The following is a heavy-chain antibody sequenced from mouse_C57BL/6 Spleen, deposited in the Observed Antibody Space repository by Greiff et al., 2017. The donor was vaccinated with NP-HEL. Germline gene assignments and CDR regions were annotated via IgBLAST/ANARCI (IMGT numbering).Heavy chain of an antibody. Sequence: EVQLQESGPGLVKPSQSLSLTCSVTGYSITSGYYWNWIRQFPGNKLEWMGYISYDGSNNYNPSLKNRISITRDTSKNQFFLKLNSVTTEDTATYYCARDGYYGSSYYAMDYWGQGTSVTVSS. CDR3: ARDGYYGSSYYAMDY. D-gene: IGHD1-1*01. CDR2: ISYDGSN. J-gene: IGHJ4*01. CDR1: GYSITSGYY. V-gene: IGHV3-6*01.